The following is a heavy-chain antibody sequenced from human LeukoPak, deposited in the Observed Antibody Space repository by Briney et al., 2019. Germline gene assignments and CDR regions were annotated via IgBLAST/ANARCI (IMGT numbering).Heavy chain of an antibody. CDR3: ARKRAGTSLMDYYGMDV. D-gene: IGHD6-13*01. V-gene: IGHV1-69*01. CDR2: IIPIFGTA. Sequence: SVKVSCKASGGTFSSYAISWVRQAPGLGLEWMGGIIPIFGTANYAQKFQGRVTITADESTSTAYMELSSLRSEDTAVYYCARKRAGTSLMDYYGMDVWGKGTTVTVSS. CDR1: GGTFSSYA. J-gene: IGHJ6*04.